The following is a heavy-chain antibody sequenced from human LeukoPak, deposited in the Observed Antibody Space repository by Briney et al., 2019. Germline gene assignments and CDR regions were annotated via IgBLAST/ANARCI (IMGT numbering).Heavy chain of an antibody. CDR3: ATGRPGSLLDY. D-gene: IGHD1-1*01. Sequence: GASVKVSCKDSGDTLTELSMHWVRQAPGKGLECMGGFEPEDGQTMYAQKLQDRLTMTEDTSTDTGYMELSSLSSEDTAVYYCATGRPGSLLDYWGQGSLVTVSS. CDR1: GDTLTELS. V-gene: IGHV1-24*01. J-gene: IGHJ4*02. CDR2: FEPEDGQT.